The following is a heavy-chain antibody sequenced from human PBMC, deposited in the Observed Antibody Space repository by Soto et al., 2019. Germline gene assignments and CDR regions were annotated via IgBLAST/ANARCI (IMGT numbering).Heavy chain of an antibody. CDR1: GGTFRSYA. Sequence: QVQVVQSGGAVMKPGSSVMVSCKASGGTFRSYAIIWVRQASGRGLAWMGMIIPFIGTANYAQKFQGRVTITAEDSTSTAYMDLPRLRSEDTAVYYCARVVMTPDPASYYYVMDVWAQETTVTVSS. CDR3: ARVVMTPDPASYYYVMDV. V-gene: IGHV1-69*18. J-gene: IGHJ6*02. CDR2: IIPFIGTA. D-gene: IGHD2-15*01.